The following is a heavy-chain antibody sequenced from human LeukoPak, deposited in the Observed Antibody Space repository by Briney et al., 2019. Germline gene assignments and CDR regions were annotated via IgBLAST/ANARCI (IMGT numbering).Heavy chain of an antibody. J-gene: IGHJ4*02. CDR2: IYYSGST. D-gene: IGHD6-13*01. Sequence: SENLSLTCTVSGGSTSSSSYSWGWIRQPPGTGLEWIGNIYYSGSTYYNPSLKSRVTISVDTSKNQFSLKLSSVTAADTAVYYCARVSGSSWYEGYFDYWGQGTLVTVSS. CDR3: ARVSGSSWYEGYFDY. V-gene: IGHV4-39*07. CDR1: GGSTSSSSYS.